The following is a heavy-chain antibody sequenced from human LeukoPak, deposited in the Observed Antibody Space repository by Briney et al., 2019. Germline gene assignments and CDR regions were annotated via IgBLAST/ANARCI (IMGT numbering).Heavy chain of an antibody. CDR2: IYYSGST. D-gene: IGHD1-7*01. Sequence: PSGTLSLTCTVSGGSISNYYWSWIRQPPGKGLEWIGYIYYSGSTNYNPSLKSRVTIAVDTSKNQFSLKLSSVTAPDTAVYYCARHLTGTTLSFDYWGQGTLVTVSS. CDR1: GGSISNYY. CDR3: ARHLTGTTLSFDY. V-gene: IGHV4-59*08. J-gene: IGHJ4*02.